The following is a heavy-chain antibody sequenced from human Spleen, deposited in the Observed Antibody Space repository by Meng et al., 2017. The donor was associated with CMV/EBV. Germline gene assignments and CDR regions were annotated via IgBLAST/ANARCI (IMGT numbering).Heavy chain of an antibody. J-gene: IGHJ4*02. Sequence: KVSCKASGGTFSSYAISWVRQAPGQGLEWMGGIIPIFGTANYAQKFQGRVTITTDESTSTAYMELSSLRSEDTAVYYCASSSSWYLNFDYWGQGTLVTV. D-gene: IGHD6-13*01. CDR1: GGTFSSYA. V-gene: IGHV1-69*05. CDR2: IIPIFGTA. CDR3: ASSSSWYLNFDY.